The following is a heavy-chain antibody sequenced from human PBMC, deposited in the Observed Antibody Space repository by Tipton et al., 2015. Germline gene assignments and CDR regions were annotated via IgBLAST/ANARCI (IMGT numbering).Heavy chain of an antibody. CDR3: AGQPYDYVWGSSRWGAFDY. J-gene: IGHJ4*02. Sequence: TLSLTCTVSGDSISSSSWWTWVRQPPGKGLERIGEIHHSGTTNYNPSLMIRVTISVDKSKNQFSLKLSSVTAADTAVYYCAGQPYDYVWGSSRWGAFDYWGQGTLATVSS. CDR1: GDSISSSSW. CDR2: IHHSGTT. D-gene: IGHD3-16*02. V-gene: IGHV4-4*02.